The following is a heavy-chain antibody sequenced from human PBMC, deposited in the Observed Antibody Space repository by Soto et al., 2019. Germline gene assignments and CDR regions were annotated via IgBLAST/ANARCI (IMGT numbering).Heavy chain of an antibody. D-gene: IGHD3-16*02. CDR1: GGSFSGYY. V-gene: IGHV4-34*01. J-gene: IGHJ4*02. CDR2: INHSGST. Sequence: SETLSLTCTVSGGSFSGYYWSWIRQPPGKGLEWIGEINHSGSTNYNPSLKSRATMSVDTSKNQFSLKLSSVTAADTAVYYCARVTIWGRYRDHDYWGQGTLVTVSS. CDR3: ARVTIWGRYRDHDY.